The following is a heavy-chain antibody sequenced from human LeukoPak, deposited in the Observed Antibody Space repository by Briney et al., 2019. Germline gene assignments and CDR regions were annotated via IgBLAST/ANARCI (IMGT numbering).Heavy chain of an antibody. CDR3: ARGFTYYYDSSGYYFDY. Sequence: GSLRLSCAASGFTFSSYAMSWIRQPPGKGLEWIGEINHSGSTNYNPSLKSRVTISVDTSKNQFSLKLSSVTAADTAVYYCARGFTYYYDSSGYYFDYWGQGTLVTVSS. D-gene: IGHD3-22*01. J-gene: IGHJ4*02. V-gene: IGHV4-34*01. CDR1: GFTFSSYA. CDR2: INHSGST.